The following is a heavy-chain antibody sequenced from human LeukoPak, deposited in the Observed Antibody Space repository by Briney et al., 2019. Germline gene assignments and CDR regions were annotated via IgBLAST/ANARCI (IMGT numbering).Heavy chain of an antibody. Sequence: SVKVSCKASGGTFSSYAISWVRQAPGQGLEWMGGIIPIFGTANYAQKFQGRVTITADETTSTAYMELSSLRSEDTAVYYCAREQDLRGYSGYDLAYYYYGMDVWGQGTTVIVSS. D-gene: IGHD5-12*01. CDR3: AREQDLRGYSGYDLAYYYYGMDV. CDR1: GGTFSSYA. V-gene: IGHV1-69*13. CDR2: IIPIFGTA. J-gene: IGHJ6*02.